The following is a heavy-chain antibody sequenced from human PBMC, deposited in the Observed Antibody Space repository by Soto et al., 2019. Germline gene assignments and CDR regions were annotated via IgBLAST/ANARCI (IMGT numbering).Heavy chain of an antibody. CDR3: ARDFSLLWSPYGMDV. J-gene: IGHJ6*02. CDR1: GYTFTGYY. CDR2: INPNSGGT. Sequence: ASVKVSCKASGYTFTGYYMHWVRQAPGQGLEWMGWINPNSGGTNYAQKFQGRVTMTRDTSISTAYMELSRLRSDDTAVYYCARDFSLLWSPYGMDVWGQGTKVTVSS. D-gene: IGHD3-10*01. V-gene: IGHV1-2*02.